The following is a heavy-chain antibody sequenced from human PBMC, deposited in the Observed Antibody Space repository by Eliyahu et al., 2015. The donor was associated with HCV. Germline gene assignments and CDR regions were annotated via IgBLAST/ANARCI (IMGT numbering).Heavy chain of an antibody. V-gene: IGHV3-15*01. CDR3: TTGAPGGFDYYLDV. Sequence: EVQLVESGGGLVKPGGXLRLXCAASGXTXSKDWMSCVRQAPGKGLEWIGRIKSKTDGGTTDYAAPVKGRFTISRDDSKSTLYLQMNSLKTEDTAVYYCTTGAPGGFDYYLDVWGQGTTVTVSS. J-gene: IGHJ6*03. CDR2: IKSKTDGGTT. D-gene: IGHD3-10*01. CDR1: GXTXSKDW.